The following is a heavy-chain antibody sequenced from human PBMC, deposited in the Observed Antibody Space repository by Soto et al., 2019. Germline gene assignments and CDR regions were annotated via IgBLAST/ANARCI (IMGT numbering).Heavy chain of an antibody. CDR1: GYTFTGYY. J-gene: IGHJ4*02. V-gene: IGHV1-2*02. CDR2: INPSSGGT. D-gene: IGHD3-3*01. Sequence: ASVKVSCKASGYTFTGYYMHWVRQAPGQGLEWMGWINPSSGGTNYAQKFQGRVTMTRDTSISTAYMELSRLRSDDTAMYYCARGGFWSGYYTYYWGQGTLVTVSS. CDR3: ARGGFWSGYYTYY.